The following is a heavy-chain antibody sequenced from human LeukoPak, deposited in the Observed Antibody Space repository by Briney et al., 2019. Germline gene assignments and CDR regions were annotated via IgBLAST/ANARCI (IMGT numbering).Heavy chain of an antibody. CDR1: GYTLTELS. J-gene: IGHJ4*02. CDR3: ATHGRFGELSVDY. Sequence: ASVKVSCKVSGYTLTELSMHWVRQAPGKGLEWMGGFDPEDGETIYAQKFQGRVTMTEDTSTDTAYMELSRLRSEDTAVYYCATHGRFGELSVDYWGQGTLVTVSS. V-gene: IGHV1-24*01. D-gene: IGHD3-10*01. CDR2: FDPEDGET.